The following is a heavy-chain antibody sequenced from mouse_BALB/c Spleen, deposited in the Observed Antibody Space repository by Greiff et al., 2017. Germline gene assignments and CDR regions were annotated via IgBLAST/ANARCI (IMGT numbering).Heavy chain of an antibody. D-gene: IGHD1-1*01. V-gene: IGHV2-5-1*01. Sequence: VQLQESGPSLVQPSQSLSITCTVSGFSLTSYGVHWVRQSPGKGLEWLGVIWRGGSTDYNAAFMSRLSITKDNSKSQVFFKMNSLQADDTAIYYCAKNFLYYGYAMDYWGQGTSVTVSS. CDR1: GFSLTSYG. J-gene: IGHJ4*01. CDR2: IWRGGST. CDR3: AKNFLYYGYAMDY.